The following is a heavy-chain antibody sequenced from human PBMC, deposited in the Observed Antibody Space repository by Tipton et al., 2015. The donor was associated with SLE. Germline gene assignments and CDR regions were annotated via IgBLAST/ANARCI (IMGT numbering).Heavy chain of an antibody. J-gene: IGHJ6*03. CDR1: GGSISSGSYY. D-gene: IGHD3-3*01. Sequence: TLSLTCTVSGGSISSGSYYWSWIRQPAGKGLEWIGRIYTSGSTNYNPSLKSRVTISVDTSKNQFSLKLSSVTAADTAVYYCARILGVVKSYYMDGWGEGPAVTVSS. V-gene: IGHV4-61*02. CDR2: IYTSGST. CDR3: ARILGVVKSYYMDG.